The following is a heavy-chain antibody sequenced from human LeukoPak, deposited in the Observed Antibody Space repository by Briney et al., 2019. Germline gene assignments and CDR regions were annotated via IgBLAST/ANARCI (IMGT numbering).Heavy chain of an antibody. CDR3: ARDCGSTSCYVF. CDR1: GGSISSGSYY. J-gene: IGHJ4*02. V-gene: IGHV4-61*02. Sequence: SSQTLSLTCTVSGGSISSGSYYRSWIRQPAGKGLEWIGRIYTSGSTNYNPSLKSRVTISVDTSENQFSLKLSSVTAADTAVYYCARDCGSTSCYVFWGQGTLVTVSS. D-gene: IGHD2-2*01. CDR2: IYTSGST.